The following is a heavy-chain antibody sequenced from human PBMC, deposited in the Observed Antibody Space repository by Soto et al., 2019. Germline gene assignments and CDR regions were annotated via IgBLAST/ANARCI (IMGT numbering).Heavy chain of an antibody. V-gene: IGHV4-39*01. J-gene: IGHJ4*02. Sequence: QLQLQESGPGLVKPSETLSLTCTVSGGSISSSSYYWGWIRQPPGKGLEWIGSIYYSGSTYYNPSLKSRVTISVDTSKNQFSLKLSSVTAADTAVYYCARSSGYGLDFDYWGQGTLVTVSS. CDR2: IYYSGST. CDR3: ARSSGYGLDFDY. CDR1: GGSISSSSYY. D-gene: IGHD4-17*01.